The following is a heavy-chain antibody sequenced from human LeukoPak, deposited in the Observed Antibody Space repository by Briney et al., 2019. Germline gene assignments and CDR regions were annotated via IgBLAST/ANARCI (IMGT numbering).Heavy chain of an antibody. CDR3: ARSYYYGSGSIYYYYMDV. Sequence: ASVKVSCKASGYTFTGYYMHWVRQAPGQGLEWMGWINPNSGGTNYAQKFQGRVTMTRDTSISTAYMELSRLSSDDTAVYYCARSYYYGSGSIYYYYMDVWGKGTTVTVSS. J-gene: IGHJ6*03. CDR2: INPNSGGT. V-gene: IGHV1-2*02. CDR1: GYTFTGYY. D-gene: IGHD3-10*01.